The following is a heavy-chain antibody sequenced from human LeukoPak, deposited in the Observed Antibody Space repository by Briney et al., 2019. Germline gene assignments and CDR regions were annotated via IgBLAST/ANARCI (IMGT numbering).Heavy chain of an antibody. V-gene: IGHV7-4-1*02. CDR1: GYTFISYD. Sequence: ASVKVSCKASGYTFISYDINWVRQATGQGLEWMGWINTNTGNPTYAQDFTGRFVFSLDTSVSTAYLQISSLKAEDTAVYYCAKTPYRSYFDYWGQGTLVTVSS. CDR3: AKTPYRSYFDY. J-gene: IGHJ4*02. CDR2: INTNTGNP. D-gene: IGHD4-11*01.